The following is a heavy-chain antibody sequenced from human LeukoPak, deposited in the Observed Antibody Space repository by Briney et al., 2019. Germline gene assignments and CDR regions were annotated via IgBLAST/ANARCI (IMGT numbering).Heavy chain of an antibody. J-gene: IGHJ3*02. CDR2: ISYDGSNE. CDR3: ARARGGYYYIDVFDI. CDR1: GFTFSSYG. V-gene: IGHV3-30*03. D-gene: IGHD3-22*01. Sequence: PGGSLRLSCAASGFTFSSYGMHWVRQAPGKGLEWVAVISYDGSNEYYADSVKGRFTISRDNSKNTLYLQMNSLRAEDTAVHYCARARGGYYYIDVFDIWGQGTIVTVSS.